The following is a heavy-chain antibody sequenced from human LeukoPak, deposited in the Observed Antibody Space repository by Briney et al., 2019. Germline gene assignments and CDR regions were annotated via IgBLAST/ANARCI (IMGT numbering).Heavy chain of an antibody. CDR3: ARDEGGGSYYSDF. V-gene: IGHV3-23*01. D-gene: IGHD3-22*01. J-gene: IGHJ4*02. CDR1: GFTFSSYS. CDR2: ISGSGGTT. Sequence: GGSLRLSCAASGFTFSSYSMNWVRQAPGKGLEWVSAISGSGGTTYYADSVKGRFTISRDNSKNTLYLQMNSLRAEDTAVYYCARDEGGGSYYSDFWGQGTLVTVSS.